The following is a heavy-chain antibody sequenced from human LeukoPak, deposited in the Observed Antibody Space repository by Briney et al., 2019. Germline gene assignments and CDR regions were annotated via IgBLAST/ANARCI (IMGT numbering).Heavy chain of an antibody. V-gene: IGHV3-30*02. CDR1: GFTFSSYG. J-gene: IGHJ4*02. D-gene: IGHD1-14*01. Sequence: GGSLRLSCAASGFTFSSYGMHWVRQAPGKGLEWVAFIRYDGSNKYYADSVKGRFTISRDNSKNTLYLQMNSLRAEDTAVYYCAKDPGATSGTGTGLGDYWGQGTLVTVSS. CDR3: AKDPGATSGTGTGLGDY. CDR2: IRYDGSNK.